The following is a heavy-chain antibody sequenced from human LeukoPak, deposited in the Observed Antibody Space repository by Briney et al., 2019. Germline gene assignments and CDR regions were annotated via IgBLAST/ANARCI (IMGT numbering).Heavy chain of an antibody. D-gene: IGHD4-17*01. V-gene: IGHV3-30*18. CDR3: AKGGASVTRYVDY. CDR1: GFTFSSYS. J-gene: IGHJ4*02. CDR2: MSNSGENT. Sequence: GRSLRLSCAASGFTFSSYSMEWVRQTPGKGLEWVGIMSNSGENTFYAEAVKGRFTISRDNSQNTLYLQMNSLRPEDTAVYYCAKGGASVTRYVDYWGQGTLVTVSS.